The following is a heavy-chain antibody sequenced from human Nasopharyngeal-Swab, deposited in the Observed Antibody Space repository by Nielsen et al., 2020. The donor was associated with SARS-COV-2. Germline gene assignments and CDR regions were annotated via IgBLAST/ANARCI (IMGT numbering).Heavy chain of an antibody. Sequence: SETLSLTCTVSGGSISSYYWSWIRQPPGKGLEWIGYIYYSGSTNYTPSLKSRVTISVDTSKNQFSLKLSSVTAADTAVYYCARANGDYLEDWFDPWGQGTLVTVSS. CDR1: GGSISSYY. CDR3: ARANGDYLEDWFDP. V-gene: IGHV4-59*01. J-gene: IGHJ5*02. D-gene: IGHD4-17*01. CDR2: IYYSGST.